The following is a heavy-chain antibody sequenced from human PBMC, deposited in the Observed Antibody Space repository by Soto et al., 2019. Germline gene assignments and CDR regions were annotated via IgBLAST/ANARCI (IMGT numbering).Heavy chain of an antibody. CDR2: IIPIFGTA. D-gene: IGHD3-22*01. V-gene: IGHV1-69*01. CDR3: ASPAKYYYDSSGYYHRSNYYYGMDV. Sequence: QVQLVQSGAEVKKPGSSVKVSCKASGGTFSSYAISWVRQAPGQGLEWMGGIIPIFGTANYAQKFQGRVTITADESTSTAYMEMSSLRSEDTAVYFLASPAKYYYDSSGYYHRSNYYYGMDVWGQGTTVTVSS. J-gene: IGHJ6*02. CDR1: GGTFSSYA.